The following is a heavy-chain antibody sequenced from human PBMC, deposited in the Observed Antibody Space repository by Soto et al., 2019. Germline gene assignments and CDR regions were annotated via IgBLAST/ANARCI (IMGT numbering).Heavy chain of an antibody. CDR3: VHTGYGYDPFGY. CDR2: IFWNDDE. D-gene: IGHD5-18*01. J-gene: IGHJ4*02. CDR1: GFSLTTSGVG. V-gene: IGHV2-5*01. Sequence: ASGPTLVNPTQTLTLTCTFSGFSLTTSGVGVGWIRQPPGKALEWLALIFWNDDERYSPSLKSRLTITKDTSKNQVVLTMTNMDPVDTATYYCVHTGYGYDPFGYWGRGTLVTVSS.